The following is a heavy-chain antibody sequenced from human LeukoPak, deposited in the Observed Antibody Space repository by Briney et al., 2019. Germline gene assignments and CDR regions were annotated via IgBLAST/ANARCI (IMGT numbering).Heavy chain of an antibody. J-gene: IGHJ4*02. V-gene: IGHV4-59*08. Sequence: SETLSLTCTVSGGSISSYYWSWIRQPPGKGLEWIGYIYYSGSTNYNPSLKSRVTISVDTSKNQFSLKLSSVTAADTAVYYCARIVDMVRGVIVDYWGQGTLVTVSS. CDR2: IYYSGST. CDR3: ARIVDMVRGVIVDY. CDR1: GGSISSYY. D-gene: IGHD3-10*01.